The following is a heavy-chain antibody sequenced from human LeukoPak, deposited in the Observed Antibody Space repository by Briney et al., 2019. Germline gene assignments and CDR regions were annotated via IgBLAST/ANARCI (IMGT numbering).Heavy chain of an antibody. J-gene: IGHJ3*02. Sequence: PGGSLRLSCAASGFTFSSYWMHWVRQAPGKGLVWVSRINSDGSSTSYADSVKGRFTISRDNAKNTLYLQMNSLRAEDTAVYYCASSTVTTWATAFDIWGQGTMVTVSS. V-gene: IGHV3-74*01. CDR2: INSDGSST. D-gene: IGHD4-17*01. CDR3: ASSTVTTWATAFDI. CDR1: GFTFSSYW.